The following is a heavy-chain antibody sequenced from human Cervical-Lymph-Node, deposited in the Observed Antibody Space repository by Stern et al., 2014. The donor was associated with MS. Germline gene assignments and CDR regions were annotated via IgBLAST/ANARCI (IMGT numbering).Heavy chain of an antibody. J-gene: IGHJ4*01. CDR3: ARDQVGITTGPSTY. CDR1: GYTFNDYY. V-gene: IGHV1-2*06. Sequence: QVQLVQSGAEVKKPGASVKVSCKASGYTFNDYYIHWVRQAPGQGLEWMGRIDPNLGGTDHALKFQGRVTMTWDTSISTAYMELSGLRSDDTAVYYCARDQVGITTGPSTYWGQGTLVTVSS. CDR2: IDPNLGGT. D-gene: IGHD3-10*01.